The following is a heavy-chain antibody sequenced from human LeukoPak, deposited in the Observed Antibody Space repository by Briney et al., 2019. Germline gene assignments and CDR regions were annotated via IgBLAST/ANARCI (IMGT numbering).Heavy chain of an antibody. CDR3: AKDRRILGLCLDP. Sequence: WGSLRLSCAASGFTFSSYEMNWVRQAPGKGLEWVSYISSSGSTIYYADSVKGRFTISRDNSKNTLYLQMNSLRAEDTAVYYCAKDRRILGLCLDPWGQGTLVTVSS. D-gene: IGHD2-2*01. J-gene: IGHJ5*02. CDR2: ISSSGSTI. CDR1: GFTFSSYE. V-gene: IGHV3-48*03.